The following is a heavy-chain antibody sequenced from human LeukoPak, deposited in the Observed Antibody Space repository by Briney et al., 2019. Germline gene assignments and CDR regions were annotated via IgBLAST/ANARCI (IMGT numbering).Heavy chain of an antibody. D-gene: IGHD6-13*01. V-gene: IGHV1-2*06. Sequence: GASVKVSCKASGYTFTGYYMHWVRQAPGQGLEWMGRINPNSGGTNYAQRFQGRVTMTRDTSISTAYMELSRLRSDDTAVYYCARCSSSWYGGYDYWGQGTLVTVSS. J-gene: IGHJ4*02. CDR3: ARCSSSWYGGYDY. CDR1: GYTFTGYY. CDR2: INPNSGGT.